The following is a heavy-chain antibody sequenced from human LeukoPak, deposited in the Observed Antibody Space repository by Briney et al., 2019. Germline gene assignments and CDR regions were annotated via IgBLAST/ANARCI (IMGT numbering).Heavy chain of an antibody. J-gene: IGHJ3*02. CDR3: ARGRLRVIDAFDI. D-gene: IGHD2-21*01. CDR2: ISGSGGST. Sequence: PGGPLRLSCAASGFTFSNNALSWVRQAPGKGLEWVSVISGSGGSTYYADSVKGRFTISRDNSKNTLYLQMDRLRAGDTAVYYCARGRLRVIDAFDIWGQGTMVTVSP. V-gene: IGHV3-23*01. CDR1: GFTFSNNA.